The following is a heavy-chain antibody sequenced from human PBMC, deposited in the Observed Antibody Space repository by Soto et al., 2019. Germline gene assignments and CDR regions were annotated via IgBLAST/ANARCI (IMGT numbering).Heavy chain of an antibody. D-gene: IGHD1-26*01. Sequence: PGESLKISCKGSGYSFTSYLIGWVRQMPGKGLGWVGIIYPGDSDNRYSPSFQGQVTISADKSISTAYLQWSSLKASDTAMYYCGRNKFRGVVGSYSSLDYWGQGTLVTVYS. V-gene: IGHV5-51*01. CDR2: IYPGDSDN. CDR3: GRNKFRGVVGSYSSLDY. J-gene: IGHJ4*02. CDR1: GYSFTSYL.